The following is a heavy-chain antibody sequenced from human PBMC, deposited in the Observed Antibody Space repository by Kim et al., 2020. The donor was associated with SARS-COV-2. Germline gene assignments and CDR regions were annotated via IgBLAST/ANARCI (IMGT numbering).Heavy chain of an antibody. J-gene: IGHJ4*02. D-gene: IGHD3-22*01. Sequence: SETLSLTCTVSGGSISSSSYYWGWIRQPPGKGLEWIGSIYYSGSTYYNPSLKSRVTISVDTSKNQFSLKLSSVTAADTAVYYCARLPDSSARSDYWGQGTLVTVSS. CDR2: IYYSGST. CDR1: GGSISSSSYY. CDR3: ARLPDSSARSDY. V-gene: IGHV4-39*01.